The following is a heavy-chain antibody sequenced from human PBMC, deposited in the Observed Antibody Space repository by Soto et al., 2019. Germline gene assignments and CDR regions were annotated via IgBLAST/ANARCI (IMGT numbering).Heavy chain of an antibody. D-gene: IGHD6-19*01. CDR2: IYHSGST. J-gene: IGHJ4*02. CDR3: SRAGGLGAVAVDC. Sequence: QLQLQESGSGLVKPSQTLSLTCAVSGGSISSGGYSWSWIRQPPGKGLEWIGYIYHSGSTYYNPSLTSRVTISVYRSKNQFSLELSSVTAADTAVYYCSRAGGLGAVAVDCWGQLTLVTVSS. V-gene: IGHV4-30-2*01. CDR1: GGSISSGGYS.